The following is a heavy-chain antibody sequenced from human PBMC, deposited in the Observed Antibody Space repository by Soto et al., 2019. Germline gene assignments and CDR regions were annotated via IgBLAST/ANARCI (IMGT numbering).Heavy chain of an antibody. Sequence: SETLSLTCAAYGGSFSGHYWSWIRQPPGKGLEWMGEINHSGGTSYNPSLKSRVTISVDTSKSQFSLKLTSVTAAGRAVYYCARDRIAYCGGDCKVRAFDIWGQGTMVTVSS. CDR2: INHSGGT. CDR3: ARDRIAYCGGDCKVRAFDI. V-gene: IGHV4-34*01. D-gene: IGHD2-21*02. J-gene: IGHJ3*02. CDR1: GGSFSGHY.